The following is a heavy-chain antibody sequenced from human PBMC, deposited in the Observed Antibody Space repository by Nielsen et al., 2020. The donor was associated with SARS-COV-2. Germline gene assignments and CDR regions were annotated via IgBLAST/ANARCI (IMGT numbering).Heavy chain of an antibody. CDR2: INGDGRST. CDR3: VKGGWVVTSMNWFDP. D-gene: IGHD4-23*01. CDR1: GFTFNTYW. J-gene: IGHJ5*02. V-gene: IGHV3-74*03. Sequence: GESLKISCAASGFTFNTYWMHWVRQGPGKGLVWVSRINGDGRSTTYADFVKGRFTISRDNAKNSLYLEMNSLRPDDTALYYCVKGGWVVTSMNWFDPWGQGALVAVSS.